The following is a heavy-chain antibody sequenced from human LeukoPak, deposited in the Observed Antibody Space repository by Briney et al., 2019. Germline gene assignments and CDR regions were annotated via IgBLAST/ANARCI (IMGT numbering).Heavy chain of an antibody. CDR1: GFTFSSYW. CDR3: VPHGVNTINY. CDR2: IKTDGSEK. J-gene: IGHJ4*02. V-gene: IGHV3-7*01. Sequence: GGSLRLSCAASGFTFSSYWMSWVRQAPGKGLEWVANIKTDGSEKYYVDSLKGRFTISRDDAKNSLYLQMNNLRDEDTAVYYCVPHGVNTINYWGQGTLVTVSS. D-gene: IGHD2-21*01.